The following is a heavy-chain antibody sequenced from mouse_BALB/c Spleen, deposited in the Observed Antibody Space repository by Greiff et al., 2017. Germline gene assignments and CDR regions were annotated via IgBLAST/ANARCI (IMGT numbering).Heavy chain of an antibody. J-gene: IGHJ2*01. D-gene: IGHD2-3*01. CDR1: GYSITSGYY. V-gene: IGHV3-6*02. Sequence: EVQLVESGPGLVKPSQSLSLTCSVTGYSITSGYYWNWIRQFPGNKLEWMGYISYDGSNNYNPSLKNRISITRDTSKNQFFLKLNSVTTEDTATYYCARGDGYYYWGQGTTLTVSS. CDR2: ISYDGSN. CDR3: ARGDGYYY.